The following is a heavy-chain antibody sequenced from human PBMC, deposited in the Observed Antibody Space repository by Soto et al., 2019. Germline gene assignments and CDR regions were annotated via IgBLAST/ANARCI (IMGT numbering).Heavy chain of an antibody. D-gene: IGHD3-10*01. V-gene: IGHV4-30-4*01. CDR3: ARGNLSDPLYFDY. CDR1: GGSISSGDYY. Sequence: SETLSLTCTVSGGSISSGDYYWSWIRQPPGKGLEWIGYIYYSGSTYYDPSLKSRVTISVDTSKNQFSLKLSSVTAADTAVYYCARGNLSDPLYFDYWGQGTLVTVSS. J-gene: IGHJ4*02. CDR2: IYYSGST.